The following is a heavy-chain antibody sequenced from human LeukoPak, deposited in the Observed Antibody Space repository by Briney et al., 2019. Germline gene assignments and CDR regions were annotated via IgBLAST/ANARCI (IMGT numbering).Heavy chain of an antibody. Sequence: PSETLSLTCTVSGGSISSYYWSWIRQPPGKGLEWIGYIYYGGSTNYNPSLKSRVTISVDTSKNQFSLKLSSVTAADTAVYYCARERDSYYDSSSYYYGTTLGAFDIWGQGTMVTVSS. V-gene: IGHV4-59*01. CDR1: GGSISSYY. J-gene: IGHJ3*02. CDR3: ARERDSYYDSSSYYYGTTLGAFDI. CDR2: IYYGGST. D-gene: IGHD3-22*01.